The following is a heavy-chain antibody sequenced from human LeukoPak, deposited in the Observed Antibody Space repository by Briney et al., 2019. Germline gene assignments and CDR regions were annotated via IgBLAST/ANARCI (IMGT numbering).Heavy chain of an antibody. J-gene: IGHJ6*03. CDR1: GGTFSSYA. D-gene: IGHD2-15*01. CDR3: ARDPRTVYCSGGSCYYYYYMDV. V-gene: IGHV1-69*13. Sequence: SVKVSCKASGGTFSSYAISWVRQAPGQGLEWMGGIIPSFGTANYAQKFQGRGTITADESTSTAYMELSSLRSEDTAVYYCARDPRTVYCSGGSCYYYYYMDVWGKGTTVTISS. CDR2: IIPSFGTA.